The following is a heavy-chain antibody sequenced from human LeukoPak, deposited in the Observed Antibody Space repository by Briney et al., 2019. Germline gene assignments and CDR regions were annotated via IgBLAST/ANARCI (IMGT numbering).Heavy chain of an antibody. D-gene: IGHD2-15*01. CDR3: ARAIEYCSGGSCLLDS. Sequence: AGGSLRLSCAASGFTFDDYGMSWVRQAPGKGLEWVSGINWNGGSTGYADSVKGRFTISRDNAKNSLFLLMNSLRAEDTAFYYCARAIEYCSGGSCLLDSWGQGTLVTVSS. CDR1: GFTFDDYG. J-gene: IGHJ4*02. CDR2: INWNGGST. V-gene: IGHV3-20*04.